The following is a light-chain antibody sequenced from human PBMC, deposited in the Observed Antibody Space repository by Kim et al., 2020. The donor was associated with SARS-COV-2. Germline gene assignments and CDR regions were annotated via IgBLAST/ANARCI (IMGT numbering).Light chain of an antibody. J-gene: IGKJ2*01. CDR3: QQYHNWPPT. Sequence: EIVMTQSPDALSVSPGERVTLSCRASQSISSDLAWYQQIPGQAPRLLVYAASSRATGIPATFSGSGSGTEFTLTISSLQSEDFAVYYCQQYHNWPPTFGQGTKLEI. CDR2: AAS. V-gene: IGKV3-15*01. CDR1: QSISSD.